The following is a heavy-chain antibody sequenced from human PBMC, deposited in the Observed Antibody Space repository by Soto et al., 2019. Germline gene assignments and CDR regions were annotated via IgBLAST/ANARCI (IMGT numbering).Heavy chain of an antibody. D-gene: IGHD3-9*01. J-gene: IGHJ6*02. CDR2: IYYSGST. V-gene: IGHV4-59*01. Sequence: SETLSLTCTVSGGSISSYYWSWVRQPPGKGLEWIGYIYYSGSTNYNPSLKSRVTISVDTSKNQFSLKLSSVTAADTAVYYCARMYYDILTGYSPGYYGMDVWGQGTTVTVSS. CDR3: ARMYYDILTGYSPGYYGMDV. CDR1: GGSISSYY.